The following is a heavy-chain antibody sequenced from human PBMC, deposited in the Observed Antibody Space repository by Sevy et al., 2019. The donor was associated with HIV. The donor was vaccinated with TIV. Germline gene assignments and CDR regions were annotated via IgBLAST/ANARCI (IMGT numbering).Heavy chain of an antibody. J-gene: IGHJ4*02. CDR1: GGSISTGGYY. CDR3: ASSLWDFAFDF. CDR2: IYYRGST. Sequence: SETLSLTYTVSGGSISTGGYYWSWIRQHPGKGLEWIGYIYYRGSTSYNPSLQSRVTLSVDTSKNQFSLRLSSETAADSAVYYCASSLWDFAFDFWGQGIQVTVSS. D-gene: IGHD3-16*01. V-gene: IGHV4-31*03.